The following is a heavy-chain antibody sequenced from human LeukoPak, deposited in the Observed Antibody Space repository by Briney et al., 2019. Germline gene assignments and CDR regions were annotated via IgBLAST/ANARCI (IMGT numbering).Heavy chain of an antibody. J-gene: IGHJ4*02. CDR2: ISSSSSYI. D-gene: IGHD6-13*01. Sequence: GGSLRLSCAASGFTFSSYSMNWVRQAPGKGLEWVSSISSSSSYIHYADSVKGRFTISRDNAKNSLYLQMNSLRAEDTAVYYCAREYSSSSWFDYWGQGTLVTVSS. CDR1: GFTFSSYS. V-gene: IGHV3-21*01. CDR3: AREYSSSSWFDY.